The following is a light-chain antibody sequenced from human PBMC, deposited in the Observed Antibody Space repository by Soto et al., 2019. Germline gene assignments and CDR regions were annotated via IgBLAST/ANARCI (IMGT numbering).Light chain of an antibody. CDR1: QFVGSN. Sequence: EIVMTQSLATLSVSPGERATVSCRASQFVGSNLAWYQQKPGQAPRLLIYGASTRATGIPARFSGSGSGTESTLTISSLQSEDFALYYCQQYNNWPPLTFGGGTKVEIK. CDR3: QQYNNWPPLT. V-gene: IGKV3-15*01. J-gene: IGKJ4*01. CDR2: GAS.